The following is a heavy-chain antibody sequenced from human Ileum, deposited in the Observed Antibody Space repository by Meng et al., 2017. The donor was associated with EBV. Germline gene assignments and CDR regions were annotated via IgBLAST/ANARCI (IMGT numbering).Heavy chain of an antibody. CDR1: GWSFNDYY. V-gene: IGHV4-34*01. J-gene: IGHJ5*02. Sequence: QIRLKQWGPGLLKPSETLSLTCAVYGWSFNDYYWTWLRQPPGKGLEWIGEIDQSGYTKFNPSLSSRATISRDTSNNQFSLRLNSVTAADTALYYCARYGRCNGNSFYCFDPWGQGTLVTVSS. D-gene: IGHD4-23*01. CDR2: IDQSGYT. CDR3: ARYGRCNGNSFYCFDP.